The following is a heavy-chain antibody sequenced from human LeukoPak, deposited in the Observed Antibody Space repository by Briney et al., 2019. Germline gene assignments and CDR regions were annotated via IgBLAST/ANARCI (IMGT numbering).Heavy chain of an antibody. J-gene: IGHJ5*02. CDR3: ASSPKAARRNWFDP. V-gene: IGHV4-30-4*01. D-gene: IGHD6-6*01. CDR2: IYYSGST. CDR1: GGSISSGDYS. Sequence: SETLSLTCTVSGGSISSGDYSWSWIRQPPGKGLEWIGYIYYSGSTYYNPSLKSRVTISVDTSKNQFSLKLSSVTAADTAVYYCASSPKAARRNWFDPWGQGTLVTVSS.